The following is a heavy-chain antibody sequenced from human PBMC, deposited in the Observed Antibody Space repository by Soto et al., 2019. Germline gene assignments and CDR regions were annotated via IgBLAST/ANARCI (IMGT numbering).Heavy chain of an antibody. V-gene: IGHV3-30*18. CDR1: GFTFSSYG. D-gene: IGHD4-17*01. Sequence: GGSLRLSCAASGFTFSSYGMHWVRQAPGKGLEWVAVISYDGSNKYYADSVKGRFTISRDNSKNTLYLQMNSLRAEDTAVYYCAKTYGDYLELDYWGQGTLVTVSS. CDR2: ISYDGSNK. J-gene: IGHJ4*02. CDR3: AKTYGDYLELDY.